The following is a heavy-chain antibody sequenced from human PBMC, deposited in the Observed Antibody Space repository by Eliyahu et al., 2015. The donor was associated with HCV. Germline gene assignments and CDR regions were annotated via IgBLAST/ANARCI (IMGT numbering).Heavy chain of an antibody. V-gene: IGHV1-69*02. J-gene: IGHJ6*02. CDR1: GGTFSSYT. Sequence: EVKKPGSSVKVSCKASGGTFSSYTINWVRQAPGQGLEWMGRIIRILGITNYAQKFQGRVTVSADKSTSTAYMELSSLRSEDTAVYYCATFGLVRGVLSRGFNAMDVWGHGTTVTVSS. CDR3: ATFGLVRGVLSRGFNAMDV. CDR2: IIRILGIT. D-gene: IGHD3-10*01.